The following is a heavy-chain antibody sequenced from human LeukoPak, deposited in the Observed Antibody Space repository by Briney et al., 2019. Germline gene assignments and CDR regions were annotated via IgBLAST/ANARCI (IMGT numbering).Heavy chain of an antibody. CDR2: IYYSGST. D-gene: IGHD2-15*01. J-gene: IGHJ4*02. Sequence: SETLSLTCTVSGGSISSSRYYWGWIRQPPGKGLEWIGSIYYSGSTYYNPSLKSRVTISVDTSKNQFSLKLSSVTAADTAVYYCASSTCSGGSCYVHFDYWGQGTLVTVSS. CDR1: GGSISSSRYY. CDR3: ASSTCSGGSCYVHFDY. V-gene: IGHV4-39*07.